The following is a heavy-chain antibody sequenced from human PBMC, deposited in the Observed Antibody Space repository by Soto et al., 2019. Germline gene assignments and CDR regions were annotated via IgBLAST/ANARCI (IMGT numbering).Heavy chain of an antibody. CDR3: SRSLNS. Sequence: PGGSLRLSCAASGFTFSTYWMDWVRQTPGKGLEWVANINQDGSEKNYVDSVKGRFTIYRDNAKNSLYLQMSSLTAEDSALYYCSRSLNSWGQGTLVTVSP. J-gene: IGHJ4*02. V-gene: IGHV3-7*01. CDR1: GFTFSTYW. CDR2: INQDGSEK.